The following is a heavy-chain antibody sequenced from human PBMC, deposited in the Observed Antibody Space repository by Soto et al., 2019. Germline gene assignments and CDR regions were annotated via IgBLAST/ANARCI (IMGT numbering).Heavy chain of an antibody. V-gene: IGHV3-15*01. CDR3: TTSYYYGGIFDY. J-gene: IGHJ4*02. CDR2: IKSKTDGGTT. Sequence: GGSLRLSCAASGFTFSNAWMSWVRQAPGKGLEWVGRIKSKTDGGTTDYAAPVKGRFTISRDDSKNTLYLQMNSLKTEDTAVYYCTTSYYYGGIFDYWGQGTLATVSS. D-gene: IGHD3-10*01. CDR1: GFTFSNAW.